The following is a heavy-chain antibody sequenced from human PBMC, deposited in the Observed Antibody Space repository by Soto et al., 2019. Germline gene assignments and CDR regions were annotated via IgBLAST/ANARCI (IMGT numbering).Heavy chain of an antibody. CDR3: ARAVGDYNDY. D-gene: IGHD4-17*01. V-gene: IGHV4-34*01. CDR1: GGSFSGYY. J-gene: IGHJ4*02. Sequence: LSLTCAVYGGSFSGYYWSWIRQPPGKGLEWIGEINHSGSTNYNPSLKSRVTISVDTSKYQFSLKLSSVTAADTAVYYCARAVGDYNDYWGQGTLVTVSS. CDR2: INHSGST.